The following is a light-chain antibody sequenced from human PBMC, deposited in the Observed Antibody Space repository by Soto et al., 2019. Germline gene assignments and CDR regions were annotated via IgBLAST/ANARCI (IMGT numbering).Light chain of an antibody. CDR3: SSYRSSETLV. J-gene: IGLJ1*01. CDR2: DVS. CDR1: SSDVGAYNY. Sequence: QSALTQPASGSGSPGQSITLSCTGTSSDVGAYNYVSWYQQHPGKAPKLMIYDVSNRPSGVSNRFSGSKSGNTASLTISGLQGEDEADYYCSSYRSSETLVFGTGTKVTVL. V-gene: IGLV2-14*03.